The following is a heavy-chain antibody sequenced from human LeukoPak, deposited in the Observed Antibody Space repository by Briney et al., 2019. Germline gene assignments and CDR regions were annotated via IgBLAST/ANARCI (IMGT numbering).Heavy chain of an antibody. V-gene: IGHV1-69*13. J-gene: IGHJ5*02. CDR1: GGTFSTHT. CDR2: ITPIFGTA. CDR3: AREETWGIAVAGTQLAWFDP. Sequence: ASVKVSCKASGGTFSTHTITWVRQAPGQGLEWLGGITPIFGTARYAQKFQGRVTITADESTSTAYMELSSLRSEDTAVYYCAREETWGIAVAGTQLAWFDPWGQGTLVTVSS. D-gene: IGHD6-19*01.